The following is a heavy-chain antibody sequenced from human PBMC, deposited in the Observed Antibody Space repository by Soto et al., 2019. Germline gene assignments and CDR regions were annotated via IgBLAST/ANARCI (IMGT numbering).Heavy chain of an antibody. CDR2: IIPIFGTA. D-gene: IGHD3-3*01. CDR3: ARTIYYDFWSGYNWFDP. V-gene: IGHV1-69*13. J-gene: IGHJ5*02. Sequence: SVKVSCKASRGTCSSYAISWVRQAPGQGLEWMGGIIPIFGTANYAQKFQGRVTITADESTSTAYMELSSLRSEDTAVYYCARTIYYDFWSGYNWFDPWGQGTLVTVSS. CDR1: RGTCSSYA.